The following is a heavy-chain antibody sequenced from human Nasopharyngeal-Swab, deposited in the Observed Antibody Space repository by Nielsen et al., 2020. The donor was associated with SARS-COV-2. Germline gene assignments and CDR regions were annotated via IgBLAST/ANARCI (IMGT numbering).Heavy chain of an antibody. D-gene: IGHD6-6*01. Sequence: WIRQPPGKGLEWIGEINHSESTNYNPSLKSRVTISVDTSKNQFSLKLSSVTAADTAVYYCARGRGSSPSRVYYYYMDVWGKGTTVTVSS. V-gene: IGHV4-34*01. CDR3: ARGRGSSPSRVYYYYMDV. CDR2: INHSEST. J-gene: IGHJ6*03.